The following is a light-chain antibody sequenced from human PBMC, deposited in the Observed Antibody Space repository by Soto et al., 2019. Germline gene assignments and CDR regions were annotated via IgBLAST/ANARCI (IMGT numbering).Light chain of an antibody. CDR2: CAS. V-gene: IGKV3-20*01. CDR1: ESISSHY. Sequence: EVVLMQSPDTLSLSPGERATLSCRASESISSHYIAWYQHKPGQAPRPLLFCASTRATGIPDRFSGSWSGTDFTPTISRLEPEAFAMYYCQNFGDSPFTFGPGTKVDIK. CDR3: QNFGDSPFT. J-gene: IGKJ3*01.